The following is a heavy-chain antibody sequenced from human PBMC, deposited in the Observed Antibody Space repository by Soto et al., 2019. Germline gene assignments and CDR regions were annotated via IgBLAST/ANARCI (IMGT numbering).Heavy chain of an antibody. CDR1: GFTFSSYA. Sequence: SLRLSCAASGFTFSSYAMSWVRQAPGKGLEWVSAISGSGGSTYYADSVKGRVTISRDNSKNTLYLQMNSLRAEDTAVYYCSKYGSSRPNRFDPLCQGALVTVSA. D-gene: IGHD6-13*01. CDR2: ISGSGGST. J-gene: IGHJ5*02. V-gene: IGHV3-23*01. CDR3: SKYGSSRPNRFDP.